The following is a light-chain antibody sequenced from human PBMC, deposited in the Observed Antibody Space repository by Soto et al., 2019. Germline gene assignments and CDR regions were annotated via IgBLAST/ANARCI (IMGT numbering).Light chain of an antibody. CDR2: DAS. J-gene: IGKJ1*01. CDR3: QQYNGYRTWT. CDR1: QSVSGW. Sequence: DIQMTQSPSTLSASVGDTVTVTYRASQSVSGWLAWYQQKPGEAPKVLIWDASSLQRGVPSRFTGSGSGTEFTLTINGLQPDDFATYYCQQYNGYRTWTFGQGTKVDIK. V-gene: IGKV1-5*01.